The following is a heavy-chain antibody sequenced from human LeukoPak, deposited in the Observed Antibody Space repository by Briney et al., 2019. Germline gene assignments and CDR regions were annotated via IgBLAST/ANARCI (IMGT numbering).Heavy chain of an antibody. CDR1: GFTFSDYW. Sequence: GRSLRLSCVVSGFTFSDYWMSWVRQAPGKGLEWVGNIKEDGSETDYEDSVRGRFTITRDNSKNTLYLQMSSLRAEDTAVYYCARDGEGVLGFDYWGQGTLVTVSS. D-gene: IGHD2-8*02. CDR3: ARDGEGVLGFDY. J-gene: IGHJ4*02. CDR2: IKEDGSET. V-gene: IGHV3-7*01.